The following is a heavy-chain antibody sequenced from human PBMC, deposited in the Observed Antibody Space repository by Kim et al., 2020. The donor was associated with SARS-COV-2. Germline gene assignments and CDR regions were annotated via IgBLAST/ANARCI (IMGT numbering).Heavy chain of an antibody. J-gene: IGHJ6*02. CDR1: GGTFSSYA. CDR2: IIPIFGTA. D-gene: IGHD3-22*01. Sequence: SVKVSCKASGGTFSSYAISWVRQAPGQGLEWMGGIIPIFGTANYSQKFQGRVTITADESTSTAYIELSSLRSEDTAVYYCASHYYYSSGYQYYYYGLDVWGQGTTVTVSS. CDR3: ASHYYYSSGYQYYYYGLDV. V-gene: IGHV1-69*13.